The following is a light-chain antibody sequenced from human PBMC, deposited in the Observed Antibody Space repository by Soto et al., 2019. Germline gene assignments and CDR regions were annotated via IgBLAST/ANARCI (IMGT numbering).Light chain of an antibody. CDR3: QKYTSAPSLT. V-gene: IGKV1-27*01. CDR1: QDISSY. CDR2: AAS. Sequence: DIQMTQSPSSLSASVGDRVTITCRASQDISSYLAWYQQKPGKVPMLLIYAASTLQSGVPSRFSGSGSGTDFTLTISSLQPEDVATYYCQKYTSAPSLTFGGGTKVEIK. J-gene: IGKJ4*01.